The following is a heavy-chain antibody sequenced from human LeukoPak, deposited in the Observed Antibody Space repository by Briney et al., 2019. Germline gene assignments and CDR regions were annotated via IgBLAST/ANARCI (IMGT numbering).Heavy chain of an antibody. CDR3: ARDFGTTVTTFGAVDI. Sequence: AGRSLRLYCAASGFTFSHYGMHWVRQAPGKGLEWVALIWDDGNKKSHADTVKGRFTISRDNSKNTLYLQMNSLRVEDTAVYYCARDFGTTVTTFGAVDIWGQGTKVIVTS. CDR1: GFTFSHYG. J-gene: IGHJ3*02. CDR2: IWDDGNKK. D-gene: IGHD4-17*01. V-gene: IGHV3-33*01.